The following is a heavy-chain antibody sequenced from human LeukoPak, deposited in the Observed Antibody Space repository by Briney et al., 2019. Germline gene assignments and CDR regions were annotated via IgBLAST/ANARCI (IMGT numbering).Heavy chain of an antibody. J-gene: IGHJ4*02. V-gene: IGHV3-15*01. CDR3: TTGVATYDY. CDR2: IKTKTDGGTT. CDR1: GFTFSNAW. Sequence: GGSLRLSCAASGFTFSNAWMSWVRQAPGKGLEWVGLIKTKTDGGTTDYAAPVKGRFTISRGDSKNTLYLQMNSLKTEDTAVYYCTTGVATYDYWGQGTLVTVSS. D-gene: IGHD5-12*01.